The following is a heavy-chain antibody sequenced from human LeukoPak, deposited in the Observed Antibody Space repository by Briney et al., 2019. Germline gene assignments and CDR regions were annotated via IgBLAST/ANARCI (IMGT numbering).Heavy chain of an antibody. V-gene: IGHV1-2*02. CDR1: GYTFTDSY. CDR3: ARDRGSSWLVDY. CDR2: INPNSGGT. Sequence: ASVKVSCKASGYTFTDSYMHWVRQAPGQALEGMGWINPNSGGTNYAQKFQDRVTMTGDTSISTAYMELSRLRSDDTAVYYCARDRGSSWLVDYWGQGTLVTVSS. J-gene: IGHJ4*02. D-gene: IGHD6-13*01.